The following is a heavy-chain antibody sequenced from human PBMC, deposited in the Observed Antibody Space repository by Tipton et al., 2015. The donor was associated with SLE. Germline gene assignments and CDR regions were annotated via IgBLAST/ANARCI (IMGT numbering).Heavy chain of an antibody. Sequence: QSGAEVKKPGASVKVSCKASGYTFTSYSITWVRQAPGQGLEWMGWISASNGDTNYAQKFQGRVTMTTDTSTNTAYMELRSLRSDDSAVYYCARVSRRHPIIGVGGRSDYWGQGTLVTVSS. D-gene: IGHD6-19*01. CDR3: ARVSRRHPIIGVGGRSDY. CDR2: ISASNGDT. J-gene: IGHJ4*02. CDR1: GYTFTSYS. V-gene: IGHV1-18*01.